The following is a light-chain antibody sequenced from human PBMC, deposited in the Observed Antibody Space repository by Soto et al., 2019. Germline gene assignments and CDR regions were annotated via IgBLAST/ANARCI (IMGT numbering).Light chain of an antibody. J-gene: IGKJ5*01. CDR2: DAS. CDR3: QQYGSSPIT. V-gene: IGKV3D-15*01. Sequence: EIVMTQSPATLSVSPGEGATLSCRASQSIGRDLAWYQQKPGQPPRLLIYDASNRATGIPARFSGSGSGTDFTLTISSLEPEDSAVYYCQQYGSSPITFGQGTRLEIK. CDR1: QSIGRD.